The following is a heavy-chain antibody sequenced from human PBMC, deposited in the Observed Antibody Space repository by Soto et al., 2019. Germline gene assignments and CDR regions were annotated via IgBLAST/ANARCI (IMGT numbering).Heavy chain of an antibody. Sequence: EVQLVDSGGGLVQPGGSVRLSCAASGFTFSSYWMSWVRQTPGKGLEWVASIRQDGSEEYYVDSVKGRFTISRDNAKNSLYLQMNSLRLEDTAVYYCARENGRARSYYLDYWGQGTLVTVSS. J-gene: IGHJ4*02. V-gene: IGHV3-7*01. CDR3: ARENGRARSYYLDY. CDR1: GFTFSSYW. D-gene: IGHD2-15*01. CDR2: IRQDGSEE.